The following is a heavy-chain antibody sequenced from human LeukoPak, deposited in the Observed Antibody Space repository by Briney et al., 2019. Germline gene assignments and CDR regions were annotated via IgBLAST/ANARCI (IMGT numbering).Heavy chain of an antibody. Sequence: PSETLSLTCAVSGGSISSSNWWSWVRQPPGKGLEWIGEIYHSGSTNYNPSLKSRVTISVDKSKNQFSLKLSSVTAADTAVYYCARDGYYDSSGYYYWGQGTLVTVSS. CDR1: GGSISSSNW. J-gene: IGHJ4*02. D-gene: IGHD3-22*01. CDR3: ARDGYYDSSGYYY. CDR2: IYHSGST. V-gene: IGHV4-4*02.